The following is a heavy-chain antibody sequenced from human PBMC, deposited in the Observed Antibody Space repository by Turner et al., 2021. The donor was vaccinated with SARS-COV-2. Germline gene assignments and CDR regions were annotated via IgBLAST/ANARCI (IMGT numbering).Heavy chain of an antibody. D-gene: IGHD4-4*01. J-gene: IGHJ4*02. V-gene: IGHV3-30*18. CDR1: GFTFSSYG. Sequence: QVQLVESGGGVVQPGRSLRLSCADSGFTFSSYGMHWVRQAPGKWLEWMAVTSYDGSNKYYADSVKGRFTISRDNSKNTLYLQMNSLRAEDTAVYYCAKQQGLYSNPMYYFDYWGQGTLVTVSS. CDR2: TSYDGSNK. CDR3: AKQQGLYSNPMYYFDY.